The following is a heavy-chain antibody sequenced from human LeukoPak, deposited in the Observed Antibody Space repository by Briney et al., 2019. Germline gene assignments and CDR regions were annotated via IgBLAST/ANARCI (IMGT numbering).Heavy chain of an antibody. CDR3: ARKKPIVVVPAARVDYGMDV. CDR1: GYTFTDYY. V-gene: IGHV1-46*01. J-gene: IGHJ6*02. CDR2: INPSGGST. Sequence: ASVKVSCKASGYTFTDYYMHWVRQAPGQGLEWMGIINPSGGSTSYAQKFQGRVTMTRDTSTSTVYMELSSLRSEDTAVYYCARKKPIVVVPAARVDYGMDVWGQGTTVTVSS. D-gene: IGHD2-2*01.